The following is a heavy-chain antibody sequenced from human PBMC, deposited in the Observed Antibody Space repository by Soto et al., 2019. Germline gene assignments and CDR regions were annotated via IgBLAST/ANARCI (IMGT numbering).Heavy chain of an antibody. CDR3: AKVRIAALLLPRLDAFDI. Sequence: PGGSLRLSCAASGFTFSSYAMSWVRQAPGKGLEWDSAISGSGGSTYYADSVKGRFTISRDNSKNTLYLQMNSLRAEDTAVYYCAKVRIAALLLPRLDAFDIWGQGTMVTVSS. CDR2: ISGSGGST. CDR1: GFTFSSYA. V-gene: IGHV3-23*01. D-gene: IGHD6-6*01. J-gene: IGHJ3*02.